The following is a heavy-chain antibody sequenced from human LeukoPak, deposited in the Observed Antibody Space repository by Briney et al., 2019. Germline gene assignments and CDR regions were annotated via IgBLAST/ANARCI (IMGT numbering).Heavy chain of an antibody. CDR1: GDSVSSNSAA. J-gene: IGHJ5*02. CDR3: AGGTYSGYDS. D-gene: IGHD5-12*01. CDR2: TYYRSKWYY. Sequence: SQTLSLTCAISGDSVSSNSAAWNWIRQSPSRGLEWLGRTYYRSKWYYDYVVSLKSRITIIPDASKNQFSLQLSSVTPEDTAVYYCAGGTYSGYDSWGQGTLVTVSS. V-gene: IGHV6-1*01.